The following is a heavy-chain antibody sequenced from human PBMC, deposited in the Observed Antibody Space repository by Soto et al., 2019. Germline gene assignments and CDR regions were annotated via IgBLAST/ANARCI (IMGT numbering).Heavy chain of an antibody. CDR1: GYTFTSYA. CDR3: ARDRDRLQLGGNYYYILDV. Sequence: ASVKVSCKASGYTFTSYAMNWVRQAPGQRLEWMGWINAGNGNTKYSQKFQGRVTITRDTSASTAYMELSSLRSDDTAVYYCARDRDRLQLGGNYYYILDVWGQGTTVTVSS. V-gene: IGHV1-3*01. D-gene: IGHD5-12*01. CDR2: INAGNGNT. J-gene: IGHJ6*02.